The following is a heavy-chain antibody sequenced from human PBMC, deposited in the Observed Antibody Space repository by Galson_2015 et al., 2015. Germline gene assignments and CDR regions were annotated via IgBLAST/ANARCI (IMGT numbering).Heavy chain of an antibody. D-gene: IGHD5-18*01. CDR1: GFTFSSYG. CDR3: AKDPGLEDTAMVVDY. CDR2: ISYDGSNK. Sequence: SLRLSCAASGFTFSSYGMHWVRQAPGKGLEWVAVISYDGSNKYYADSVKGRFTISRDNSKNTLYLQMNSLRAEDTAVYYCAKDPGLEDTAMVVDYWGQGTLVTVSS. V-gene: IGHV3-30*18. J-gene: IGHJ4*02.